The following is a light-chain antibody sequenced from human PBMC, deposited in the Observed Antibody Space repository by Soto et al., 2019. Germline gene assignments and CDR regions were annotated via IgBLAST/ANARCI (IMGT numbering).Light chain of an antibody. CDR3: QQTYSDLRT. V-gene: IGKV1-39*01. CDR1: QSIITY. CDR2: EAS. Sequence: DIQMTQSPSSLSASVGDRVSITCRAGQSIITYLNWYQQKPGKAPNLLIYEASSLQTGVPSRFSGSGSGTDFTLTINSLQPEDFATYYCQQTYSDLRTFGGGTKVDIK. J-gene: IGKJ4*01.